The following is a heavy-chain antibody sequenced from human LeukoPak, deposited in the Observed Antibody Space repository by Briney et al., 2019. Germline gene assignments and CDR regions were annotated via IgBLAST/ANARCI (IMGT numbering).Heavy chain of an antibody. J-gene: IGHJ4*02. CDR3: AIPPGYCGNDCSFDH. Sequence: GESLKISCEGSGYSFSNYWIGWVRQMPGKGLEWMGIIYPGDYEARYSPSFQGLVTISVDKSVSTAYLQWSSLKASDTAMYYCAIPPGYCGNDCSFDHWGQGTLVTVSS. CDR2: IYPGDYEA. V-gene: IGHV5-51*01. D-gene: IGHD2-21*02. CDR1: GYSFSNYW.